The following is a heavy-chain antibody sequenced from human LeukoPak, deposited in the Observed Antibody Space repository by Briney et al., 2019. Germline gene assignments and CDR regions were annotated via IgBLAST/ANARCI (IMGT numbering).Heavy chain of an antibody. CDR3: ARLDDRERFDY. V-gene: IGHV4-4*09. D-gene: IGHD3-22*01. CDR2: IYTSVTT. Sequence: PSETLSLTCTVSGDSISRYYWSWIRQPPGKGLEWIGFIYTSVTTKYNPSLKSRVTISVDTSKSQSSLKVSSVTASDTAIYYCARLDDRERFDYWGQGTLVTVSS. J-gene: IGHJ4*02. CDR1: GDSISRYY.